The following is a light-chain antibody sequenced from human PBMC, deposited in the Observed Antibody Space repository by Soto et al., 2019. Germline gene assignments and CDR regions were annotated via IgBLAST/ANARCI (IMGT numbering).Light chain of an antibody. V-gene: IGLV1-40*03. J-gene: IGLJ2*01. CDR3: RSYDNSLNTVL. CDR2: GST. Sequence: QAVVTQPPSVSGAPGQRVTISCAGSSSTIGATYDVHWYQQLPGTAPKLLIYGSTNRPSGVPDRFSGSESGASASLAITGLQAEDEAHYYCRSYDNSLNTVLFGGGTKLTVL. CDR1: SSTIGATYD.